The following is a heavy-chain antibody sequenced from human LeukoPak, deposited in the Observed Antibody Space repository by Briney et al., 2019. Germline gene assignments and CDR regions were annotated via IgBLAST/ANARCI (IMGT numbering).Heavy chain of an antibody. CDR2: INGDNGNT. V-gene: IGHV1-18*01. CDR1: GYTFTSYG. CDR3: ARDRIYGTNWFDP. J-gene: IGHJ5*02. D-gene: IGHD1-7*01. Sequence: ASVKVSCKASGYTFTSYGISWVRQAPGQGLEWMGWINGDNGNTNYAQNFQDRVIMTADSSTNTAYMELMSLTSDDTAVYYCARDRIYGTNWFDPWGQGTLVTVSS.